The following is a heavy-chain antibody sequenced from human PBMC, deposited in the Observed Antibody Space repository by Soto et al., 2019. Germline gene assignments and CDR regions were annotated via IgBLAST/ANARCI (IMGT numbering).Heavy chain of an antibody. V-gene: IGHV1-69*06. J-gene: IGHJ6*02. D-gene: IGHD1-20*01. CDR1: GGTFSSYA. CDR3: ARDSITGTPGPYYYYYGMDV. Sequence: QVQLVQSGAEVKKPGSSVKVSCKASGGTFSSYAISWVRQAPGQGLEWMGGIIPIFGTANYAQKFQGRVTITADKSTSTAYMELSSLRSEDTAVYYCARDSITGTPGPYYYYYGMDVWGQGTTVTVSS. CDR2: IIPIFGTA.